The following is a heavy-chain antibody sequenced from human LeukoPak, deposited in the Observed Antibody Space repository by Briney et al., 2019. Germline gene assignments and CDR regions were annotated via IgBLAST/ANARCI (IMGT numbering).Heavy chain of an antibody. CDR1: GFTFSSYA. CDR2: ISGSGDNT. Sequence: GGSLRLSCAASGFTFSSYAMSWVRQVPGKGLEWVSVISGSGDNTYYADSVKGRFTISRDNSKNMLYLQMNSLRAEDTAVYYCARDYGSGSYLSYYFDYWGQGTLVTVSS. V-gene: IGHV3-23*01. J-gene: IGHJ4*02. CDR3: ARDYGSGSYLSYYFDY. D-gene: IGHD3-10*01.